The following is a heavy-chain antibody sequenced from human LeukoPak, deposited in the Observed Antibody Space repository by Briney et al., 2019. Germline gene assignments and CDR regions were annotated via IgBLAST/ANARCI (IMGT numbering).Heavy chain of an antibody. J-gene: IGHJ4*02. V-gene: IGHV1-2*02. Sequence: ASVKVSCKASGYTFTGYYMHWVRQAPGQGLEWRGGMNPNSGGKNYAQKFQGRVTMTRATSISTAYMELSRLRSDDTAVYYCARGLLVEQWLGHFDYWGQGTLVTVSS. CDR3: ARGLLVEQWLGHFDY. CDR2: MNPNSGGK. D-gene: IGHD6-19*01. CDR1: GYTFTGYY.